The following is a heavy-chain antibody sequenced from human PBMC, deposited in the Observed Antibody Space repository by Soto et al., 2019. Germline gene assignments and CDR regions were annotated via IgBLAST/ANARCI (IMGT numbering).Heavy chain of an antibody. CDR1: GYTFTSYA. V-gene: IGHV1-3*01. J-gene: IGHJ1*01. D-gene: IGHD2-15*01. CDR2: INAGNGNT. CDR3: ARVPFLVVEVSSYCILF. Sequence: ASVKVSCKASGYTFTSYAMHWVRQAPGQRLEWMGWINAGNGNTKYSQKFQGRVTITRDTSASTAYMELSSLRSEDTAVYYCARVPFLVVEVSSYCILFWGQGTLVTVSS.